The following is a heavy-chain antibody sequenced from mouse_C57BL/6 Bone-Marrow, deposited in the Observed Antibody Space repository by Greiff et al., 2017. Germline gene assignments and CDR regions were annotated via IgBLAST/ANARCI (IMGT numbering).Heavy chain of an antibody. CDR2: IDPETGGT. V-gene: IGHV1-15*01. CDR3: ARPRYYYGGTRLWYMDV. D-gene: IGHD1-1*01. CDR1: GYTFTDYE. J-gene: IGHJ1*01. Sequence: VKLQESGAELVRPGASVTLSCKASGYTFTDYEMHWVKQTPVHGLEWIGAIDPETGGTAYNQKFKGKAILTADKSSSTAYMELRSLTSEASAVYYCARPRYYYGGTRLWYMDVWGAGTTVTVAS.